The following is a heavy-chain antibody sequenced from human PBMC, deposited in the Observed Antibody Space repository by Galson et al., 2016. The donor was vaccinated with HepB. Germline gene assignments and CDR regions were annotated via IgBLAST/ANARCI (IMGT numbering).Heavy chain of an antibody. D-gene: IGHD6-13*01. Sequence: TLSLTCAVSGGSISTDNWWSWVRQSPGKGLEWIGQVYHGGGTHYHPSLESRVSMSVDKSKNQFSLRLTSMTAADTALYYCARIGEYSSSWYTAYDIWGRGTMVTVSS. CDR3: ARIGEYSSSWYTAYDI. V-gene: IGHV4-4*02. J-gene: IGHJ3*02. CDR2: VYHGGGT. CDR1: GGSISTDNW.